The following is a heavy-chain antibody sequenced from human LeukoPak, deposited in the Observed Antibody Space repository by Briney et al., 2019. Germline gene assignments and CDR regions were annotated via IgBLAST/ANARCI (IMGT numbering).Heavy chain of an antibody. CDR3: ARSYRSSSWYWFDP. D-gene: IGHD6-13*01. CDR1: GGSISSSYYY. J-gene: IGHJ5*02. Sequence: SETLSLTCTVSGGSISSSYYYWGWIRQPPGKGLEWIGSIYDSGSTYYNPSLKSRVTISVDTSKNQFSLKLSSVTAADTAVYYCARSYRSSSWYWFDPWGQGTLVTVSS. V-gene: IGHV4-39*07. CDR2: IYDSGST.